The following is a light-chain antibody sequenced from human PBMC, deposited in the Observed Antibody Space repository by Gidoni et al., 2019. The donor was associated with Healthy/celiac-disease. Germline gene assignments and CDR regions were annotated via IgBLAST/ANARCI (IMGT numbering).Light chain of an antibody. J-gene: IGLJ1*01. CDR2: EGS. CDR3: CSYAGSVYV. CDR1: SSDVGSYNL. Sequence: QSALTQPASESGSPGQSITISCTGTSSDVGSYNLVSWYQQHPGKAPKLMIYEGSKRPSGVSNRFSGSKSGNTASLTISGLQAEDEADYYCCSYAGSVYVFGTGTKVTVL. V-gene: IGLV2-23*01.